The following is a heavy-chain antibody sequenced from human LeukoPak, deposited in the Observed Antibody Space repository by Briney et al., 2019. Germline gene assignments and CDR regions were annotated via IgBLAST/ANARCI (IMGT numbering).Heavy chain of an antibody. J-gene: IGHJ4*02. CDR3: GRGGKSSSWYNY. V-gene: IGHV1-8*03. Sequence: ASVKVSCKASGYTFTSYDINWVRQATGQGLEWMGWMNPNSGNTGYAQKFQGRVTITRNTSISTAYMELSSLRSEDTAVYYCGRGGKSSSWYNYWGQGTLVTVSS. CDR1: GYTFTSYD. CDR2: MNPNSGNT. D-gene: IGHD6-13*01.